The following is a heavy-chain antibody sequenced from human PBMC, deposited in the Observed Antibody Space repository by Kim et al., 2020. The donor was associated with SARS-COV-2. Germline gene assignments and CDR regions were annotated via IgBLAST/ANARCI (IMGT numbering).Heavy chain of an antibody. D-gene: IGHD1-26*01. J-gene: IGHJ6*02. CDR1: GFTFDDYA. CDR2: ISWNSGSV. CDR3: AKDIRALVGTTGYDYFGLDV. Sequence: GGSLRLSCAASGFTFDDYAMHWVRQAPGKGLEWVSGISWNSGSVVYVDSVKGRFTISRDNAKNSLHLQMNSLRAEDTAFYYCAKDIRALVGTTGYDYFGLDVWGRGTTVTASS. V-gene: IGHV3-9*01.